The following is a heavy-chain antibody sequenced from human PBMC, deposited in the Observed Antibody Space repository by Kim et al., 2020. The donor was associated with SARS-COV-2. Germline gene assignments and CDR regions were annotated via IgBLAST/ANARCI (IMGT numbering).Heavy chain of an antibody. D-gene: IGHD3-3*01. J-gene: IGHJ6*03. CDR3: ARRRIGVEPSPVLGLGPFWTYYYMDI. CDR2: INHSGTT. Sequence: SETLSLTCAIFGGSLNDYYWSWIRRPPGKGLEWIGEINHSGTTKCNASLKSRVTISLDTSKNQFSLKVTSVTAADTAVYYCARRRIGVEPSPVLGLGPFWTYYYMDIWGKGATVTVSS. CDR1: GGSLNDYY. V-gene: IGHV4-34*01.